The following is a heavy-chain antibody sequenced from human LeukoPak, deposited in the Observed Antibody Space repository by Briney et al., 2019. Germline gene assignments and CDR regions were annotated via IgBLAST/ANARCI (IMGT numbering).Heavy chain of an antibody. CDR2: INPNSGGT. D-gene: IGHD6-13*01. J-gene: IGHJ4*02. Sequence: ASVKVSCKASGYTFTGYYMHWVRQAPGQGLEWMGRINPNSGGTNYAQKFQGRVTMTRDTSISTAYMELSRLRSDDTAVYYCAREGYSSSWYMHWGQGTLVTVSS. CDR1: GYTFTGYY. CDR3: AREGYSSSWYMH. V-gene: IGHV1-2*06.